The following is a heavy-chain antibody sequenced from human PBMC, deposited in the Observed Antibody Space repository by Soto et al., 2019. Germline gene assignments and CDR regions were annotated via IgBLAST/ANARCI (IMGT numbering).Heavy chain of an antibody. Sequence: QVQLQESGPGLVKPSQTLSLTCTVSGGSINSGDYYWSWIRQPQGKALEWIGYIYSSGTTYYNPCLQSRVTISRDTSKMKFSLKLSSVTAADTAMYYCTRDPTRATPAVGSWGQGTLVTVSS. J-gene: IGHJ5*02. V-gene: IGHV4-30-4*01. CDR2: IYSSGTT. D-gene: IGHD1-1*01. CDR3: TRDPTRATPAVGS. CDR1: GGSINSGDYY.